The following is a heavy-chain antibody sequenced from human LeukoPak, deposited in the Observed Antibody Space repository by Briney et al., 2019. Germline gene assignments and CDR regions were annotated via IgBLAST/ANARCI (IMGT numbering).Heavy chain of an antibody. J-gene: IGHJ4*02. CDR3: AKSSGYDILTGPLDY. CDR2: ISGDGGST. D-gene: IGHD3-9*01. Sequence: PGGSLRLSCAASGLTSDDYAMHWVRQAPGKGLEWVSLISGDGGSTYYADSVKGRFTISRDNSKNSLYLQMNSLRTEDTALYYCAKSSGYDILTGPLDYWGQGTLVTVSS. V-gene: IGHV3-43*02. CDR1: GLTSDDYA.